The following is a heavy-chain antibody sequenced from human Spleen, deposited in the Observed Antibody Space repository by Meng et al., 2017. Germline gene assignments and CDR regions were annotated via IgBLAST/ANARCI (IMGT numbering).Heavy chain of an antibody. V-gene: IGHV4-39*07. CDR2: IYYSGST. D-gene: IGHD3-22*01. CDR1: VGSISSSSYY. J-gene: IGHJ5*02. Sequence: SETLSLTCTVSVGSISSSSYYWGWIRQPPGKGLEWIGSIYYSGSTYYNPSLKSRVTISVDTSKNQFSLKLSSVTAADTAVYYCARGYYYDSSGSDPWGQGTLVTVSS. CDR3: ARGYYYDSSGSDP.